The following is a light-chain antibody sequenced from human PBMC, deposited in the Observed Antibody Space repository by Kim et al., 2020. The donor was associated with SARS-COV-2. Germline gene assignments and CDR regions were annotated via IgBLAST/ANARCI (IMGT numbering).Light chain of an antibody. V-gene: IGLV2-23*01. J-gene: IGLJ3*02. CDR3: CSYAGSSTWV. CDR1: SSDVGSYNP. Sequence: QSINISCTGTSSDVGSYNPVSWYQQHPGKAPKLMIYEGSKRPSGVSNRFSGSKSGNTASLTISGLQAEDEADYYCCSYAGSSTWVFGGGTKLTVL. CDR2: EGS.